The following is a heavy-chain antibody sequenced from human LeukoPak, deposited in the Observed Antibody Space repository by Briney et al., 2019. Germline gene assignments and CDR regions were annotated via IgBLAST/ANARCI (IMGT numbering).Heavy chain of an antibody. CDR2: ISYDGSNK. Sequence: PGGSLRLSCAASGFTFSSYGMHWVRQAPGKGLEWVAVISYDGSNKYYADSVKGRFTISRDNSKNTLYLQMNSLRAEDTAVYYCAKETRQQQLVLGYFDYWGQGTLVTVSS. CDR1: GFTFSSYG. CDR3: AKETRQQQLVLGYFDY. V-gene: IGHV3-30*18. J-gene: IGHJ4*02. D-gene: IGHD6-13*01.